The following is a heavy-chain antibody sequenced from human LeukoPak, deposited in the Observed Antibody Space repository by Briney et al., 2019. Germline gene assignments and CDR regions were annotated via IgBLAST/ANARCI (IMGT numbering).Heavy chain of an antibody. D-gene: IGHD5-24*01. CDR1: GGSISSGSYY. Sequence: SETLSLTCTVSGGSISSGSYYWSWIRQPAGKGLEWIGRIYTSGSTNYNPSPKSRVTISVDTSKNQFSLKLSSVTAADTAVYYCARGGGYNYDYWGQGTLVTVSS. V-gene: IGHV4-61*02. CDR3: ARGGGYNYDY. CDR2: IYTSGST. J-gene: IGHJ4*02.